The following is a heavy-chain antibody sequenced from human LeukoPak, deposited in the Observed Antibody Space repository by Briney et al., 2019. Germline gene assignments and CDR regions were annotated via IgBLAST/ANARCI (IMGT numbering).Heavy chain of an antibody. V-gene: IGHV4-61*01. Sequence: PSETLSLTCTVSGGSVSSGSYYWSWIRQPPGKGLEWIGYIYYSGSTNYNPSLKSRVTISVDTSKNQSSLKLSSVTAADTAVYYCARAPRYYDILTGYQTPFDYWGQGTLVTVSS. J-gene: IGHJ4*02. CDR3: ARAPRYYDILTGYQTPFDY. CDR1: GGSVSSGSYY. CDR2: IYYSGST. D-gene: IGHD3-9*01.